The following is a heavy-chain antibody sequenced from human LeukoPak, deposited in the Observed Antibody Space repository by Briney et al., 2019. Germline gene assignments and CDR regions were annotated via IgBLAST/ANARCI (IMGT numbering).Heavy chain of an antibody. D-gene: IGHD6-19*01. J-gene: IGHJ5*02. CDR2: MNPKSGDT. CDR3: AKGRHSSGWPNWFDP. Sequence: ASVKVSCKASEYTFNSYGINWVRQATGQGLEWVGWMNPKSGDTGYAQKFQGRVTITRNTSISTAYMELSSLRSEDTAVYYCAKGRHSSGWPNWFDPWGQGTLVTVSS. CDR1: EYTFNSYG. V-gene: IGHV1-8*03.